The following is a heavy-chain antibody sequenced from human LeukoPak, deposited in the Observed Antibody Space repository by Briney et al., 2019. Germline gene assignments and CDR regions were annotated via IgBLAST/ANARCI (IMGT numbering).Heavy chain of an antibody. CDR3: AKLRAARPGY. D-gene: IGHD6-6*01. CDR1: GFTFSIYG. Sequence: GGSLRLSCAASGFTFSIYGMNWVRQAPWKGLEWVSGISDSGAITNYADSVKGRFTISRDNSKNTLYLQMHSLRPEDTAIYYCAKLRAARPGYWGQGTLVTVSS. V-gene: IGHV3-23*01. CDR2: ISDSGAIT. J-gene: IGHJ4*02.